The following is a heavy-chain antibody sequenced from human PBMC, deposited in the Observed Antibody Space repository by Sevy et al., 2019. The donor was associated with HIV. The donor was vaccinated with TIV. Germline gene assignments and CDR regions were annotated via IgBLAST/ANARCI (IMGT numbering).Heavy chain of an antibody. CDR2: ISGSGGST. Sequence: GGSLRLSCAASGFTFSSYAMSWVRQAPGKGLEWVSAISGSGGSTYYADSVKGRFTISRDNSKNTLYLQMNSLRAEDTAVYYWAKVGSGPHGDYGGGFDYWGQGTLVTVSS. CDR3: AKVGSGPHGDYGGGFDY. CDR1: GFTFSSYA. J-gene: IGHJ4*02. V-gene: IGHV3-23*01. D-gene: IGHD4-17*01.